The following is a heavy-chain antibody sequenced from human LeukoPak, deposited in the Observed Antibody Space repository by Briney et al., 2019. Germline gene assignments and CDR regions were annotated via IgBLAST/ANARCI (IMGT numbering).Heavy chain of an antibody. J-gene: IGHJ4*02. CDR2: ISGDGGRT. Sequence: PGGSLRLSCGASGFTFHGYVMHCVRQPPGKGLEWVSLISGDGGRTYYADSVKGRFTISRDNSKNSLYLQMNSLRPEDTALYYCTKGPDMFTRELDYWGQGTLVTVSS. V-gene: IGHV3-43*02. D-gene: IGHD1-1*01. CDR3: TKGPDMFTRELDY. CDR1: GFTFHGYV.